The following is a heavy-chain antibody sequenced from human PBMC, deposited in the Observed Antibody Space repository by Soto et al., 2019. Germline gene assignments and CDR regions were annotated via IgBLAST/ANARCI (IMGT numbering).Heavy chain of an antibody. CDR1: GGSISSSNW. V-gene: IGHV4-4*02. D-gene: IGHD4-4*01. CDR2: IYHSGST. Sequence: QVQLQESGPGLVKPSGTLSLTCAVSGGSISSSNWWSWVRQPPGKGLEWIGEIYHSGSTNYNPSLKSRVTVSIDRSENQFSLNLNSVSAADTAVYYCARGGDGYSSFFDYWGQGTLVTVSS. CDR3: ARGGDGYSSFFDY. J-gene: IGHJ4*02.